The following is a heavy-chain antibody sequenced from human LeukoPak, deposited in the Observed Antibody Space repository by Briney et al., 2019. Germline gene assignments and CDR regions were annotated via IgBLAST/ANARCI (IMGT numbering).Heavy chain of an antibody. CDR2: IKGDGSEK. CDR3: AKTFGSGSYYRPFDY. Sequence: GGSLRLSCAASGFRFSSYWMSWVRQAPRKGLEWVANIKGDGSEKYYVDSVKGRFTISRDNAKNSMYLQMDSLRAEDTAVYYCAKTFGSGSYYRPFDYWGQGTLVTVSS. J-gene: IGHJ4*02. D-gene: IGHD3-10*01. CDR1: GFRFSSYW. V-gene: IGHV3-7*03.